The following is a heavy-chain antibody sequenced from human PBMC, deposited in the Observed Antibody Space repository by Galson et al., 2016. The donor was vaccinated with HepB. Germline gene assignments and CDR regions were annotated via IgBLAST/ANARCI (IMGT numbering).Heavy chain of an antibody. Sequence: SLRLSCAASGFTFSRSWVTWVRQAPGGGLEWLANIKEDGSSTNHVDSVKGRFTISRDKAKTSLYLQMNSLRAEDTAVYYCARDHISGRGPFFDYWGQGIPVTVSS. CDR3: ARDHISGRGPFFDY. CDR2: IKEDGSST. J-gene: IGHJ4*02. CDR1: GFTFSRSW. V-gene: IGHV3-7*03. D-gene: IGHD5-12*01.